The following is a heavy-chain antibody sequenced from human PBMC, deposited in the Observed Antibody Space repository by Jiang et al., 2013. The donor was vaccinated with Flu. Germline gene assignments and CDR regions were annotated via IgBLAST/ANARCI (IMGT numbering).Heavy chain of an antibody. CDR3: ARGKELGIDQYYFDY. J-gene: IGHJ4*02. CDR1: GGTFSSYA. V-gene: IGHV1-69*04. Sequence: SSVKVSCKASGGTFSSYAISWVRQAPGQGLEWMGRIIPILGIANYAQKFQGRVTITADKSTSTAYMELSSLRSEDTAVYYCARGKELGIDQYYFDYWGQGTLVTVSS. CDR2: IIPILGIA. D-gene: IGHD7-27*01.